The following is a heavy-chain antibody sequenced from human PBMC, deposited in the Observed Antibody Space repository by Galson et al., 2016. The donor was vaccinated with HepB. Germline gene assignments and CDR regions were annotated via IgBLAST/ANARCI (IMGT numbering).Heavy chain of an antibody. V-gene: IGHV4-39*02. D-gene: IGHD4-11*01. J-gene: IGHJ6*02. Sequence: SETLSLTCTVSGASVSTTSYYWVWVRQPPGKGLDWIGSHYYSGGGFYSPSLKSRVSISIDTSKNHFSLKLNSVTAADTAVYYCARVVYSTFDRKYYGMDVWGLGTTVTVSS. CDR1: GASVSTTSYY. CDR3: ARVVYSTFDRKYYGMDV. CDR2: HYYSGGG.